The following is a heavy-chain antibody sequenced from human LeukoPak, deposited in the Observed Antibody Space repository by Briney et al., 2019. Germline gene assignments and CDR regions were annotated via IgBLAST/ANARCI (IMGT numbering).Heavy chain of an antibody. V-gene: IGHV3-66*01. Sequence: AGGSLRLSCAASGFTFSNAWMSWVRQAPGKGLEWVSLIYSGGSTYYADSVKGRFTISRDNSKNTLYLQMNSLRAEDTAVYYCARVLGIAVAGIDYWGQGTLVTVSS. CDR3: ARVLGIAVAGIDY. D-gene: IGHD6-19*01. J-gene: IGHJ4*02. CDR2: IYSGGST. CDR1: GFTFSNAW.